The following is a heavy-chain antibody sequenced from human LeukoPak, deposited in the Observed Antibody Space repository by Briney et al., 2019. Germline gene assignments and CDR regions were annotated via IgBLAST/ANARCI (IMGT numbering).Heavy chain of an antibody. CDR3: AKAPGGPAAIWPTFDY. CDR1: GFTFSSYW. Sequence: GGSLRLSCAASGFTFSSYWMHWVRQAPGKGLEWVAFIRYDGSNKYYADSVKGRFTISRDNSKNTLYLQMNSLRAEDTAVYYCAKAPGGPAAIWPTFDYWGQGTLVTVSS. V-gene: IGHV3-30*02. J-gene: IGHJ4*02. D-gene: IGHD2-2*02. CDR2: IRYDGSNK.